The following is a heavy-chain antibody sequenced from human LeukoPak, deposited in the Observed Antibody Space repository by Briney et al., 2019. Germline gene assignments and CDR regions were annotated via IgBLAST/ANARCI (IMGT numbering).Heavy chain of an antibody. Sequence: PGGSLRLSCAASGFTFSSYSMNWVRQAPGKGLEWVSSISSSSSYIYYADSVKGRFTISRDNAKNSLYLQMNSLRAEDTAVYYCATDPISYYYDSSGYLKFPYYYGMAVWSQGTTVTVSS. CDR3: ATDPISYYYDSSGYLKFPYYYGMAV. CDR1: GFTFSSYS. J-gene: IGHJ6*02. V-gene: IGHV3-21*01. CDR2: ISSSSSYI. D-gene: IGHD3-22*01.